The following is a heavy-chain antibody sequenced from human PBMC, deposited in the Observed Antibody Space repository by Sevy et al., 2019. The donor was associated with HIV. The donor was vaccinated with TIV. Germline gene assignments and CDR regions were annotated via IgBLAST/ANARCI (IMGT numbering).Heavy chain of an antibody. V-gene: IGHV4-39*01. Sequence: SETLSLTCTVSGGSISSSSYYWGWIRQPPGKGLEWIGSIYYSGSTYYNPSLKSRVTISVDTSKNQFSLKLSSVTAADTAVYYCPRSPRKEYYDFWSGYFPAYYYYGMDVWGQGTTVTVSS. J-gene: IGHJ6*02. D-gene: IGHD3-3*01. CDR1: GGSISSSSYY. CDR2: IYYSGST. CDR3: PRSPRKEYYDFWSGYFPAYYYYGMDV.